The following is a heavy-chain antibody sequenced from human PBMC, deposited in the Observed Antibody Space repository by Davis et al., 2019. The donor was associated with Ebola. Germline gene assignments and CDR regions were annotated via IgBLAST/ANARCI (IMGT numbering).Heavy chain of an antibody. CDR3: ARSEGFGELPIDY. Sequence: PGGSLRLSCKGSGYRFTSYWIGWVRQMPGKGLEWMGIIYPGDSDTRYSPSFQGQVTISTDKSISTAYLQWSSLKASDTAMYYCARSEGFGELPIDYWGQGTLVTVSS. J-gene: IGHJ4*02. CDR2: IYPGDSDT. D-gene: IGHD3-10*01. CDR1: GYRFTSYW. V-gene: IGHV5-51*01.